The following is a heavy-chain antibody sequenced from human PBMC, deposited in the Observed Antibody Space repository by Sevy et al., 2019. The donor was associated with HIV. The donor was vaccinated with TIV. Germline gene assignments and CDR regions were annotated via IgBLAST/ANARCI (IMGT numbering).Heavy chain of an antibody. CDR3: ARGEGSSGWFTSSYYYYGMDV. D-gene: IGHD6-19*01. CDR2: MNPNSGNT. V-gene: IGHV1-8*01. J-gene: IGHJ6*02. Sequence: ASVKVSCKASGYTFTSYDINWVRQATGQGLEWMGWMNPNSGNTGYAQKFQGRVTMTRNTSISTAYMELSSRRSEDTAVYYCARGEGSSGWFTSSYYYYGMDVWGQGTTVTVSS. CDR1: GYTFTSYD.